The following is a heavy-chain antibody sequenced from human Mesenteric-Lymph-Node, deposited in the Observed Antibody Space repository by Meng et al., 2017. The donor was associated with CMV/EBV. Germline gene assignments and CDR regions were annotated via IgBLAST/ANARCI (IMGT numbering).Heavy chain of an antibody. V-gene: IGHV4-39*07. CDR1: GGSFSSTSYY. CDR3: ARVDGVVVPAANPPNYYYYGMDV. CDR2: IYNSGSTYGST. Sequence: SETLSLTCTVSGGSFSSTSYYWGWIRQPPGKGLEWIGSIYNSGSTYGSTYYNPSLKSRVTISVDTSKNQFSLKLSSVTAADTAVYYCARVDGVVVPAANPPNYYYYGMDVWGQGTTVTVSS. D-gene: IGHD2-2*01. J-gene: IGHJ6*02.